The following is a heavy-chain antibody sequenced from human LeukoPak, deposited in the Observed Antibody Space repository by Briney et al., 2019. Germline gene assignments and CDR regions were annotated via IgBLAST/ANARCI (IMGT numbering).Heavy chain of an antibody. D-gene: IGHD5-24*01. J-gene: IGHJ4*02. Sequence: GEALKSSCKGSGYSFPSYWIGWVRQMPGKGLEYMGIIHPGDSDTRYSPSFQGQVTISVDRSSSTAYIQWSRLKASDTAMYYCATHPGGLQSGFDNWGQGTLVTVSS. CDR2: IHPGDSDT. CDR1: GYSFPSYW. CDR3: ATHPGGLQSGFDN. V-gene: IGHV5-51*01.